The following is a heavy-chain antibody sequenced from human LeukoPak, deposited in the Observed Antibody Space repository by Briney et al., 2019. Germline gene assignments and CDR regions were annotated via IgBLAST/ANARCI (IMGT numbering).Heavy chain of an antibody. D-gene: IGHD4-23*01. J-gene: IGHJ6*03. Sequence: SETLSLTCTVSGGSISSSSYYWGWIRQPPGKGLEWIGSIYYSGSTYYNPSLKSRVTISVGTSKNQFSLKLSSVTAADTAVYYCARHEASVGPLLYYYYYMDAWGKGTTVTVSS. CDR1: GGSISSSSYY. CDR3: ARHEASVGPLLYYYYYMDA. V-gene: IGHV4-39*01. CDR2: IYYSGST.